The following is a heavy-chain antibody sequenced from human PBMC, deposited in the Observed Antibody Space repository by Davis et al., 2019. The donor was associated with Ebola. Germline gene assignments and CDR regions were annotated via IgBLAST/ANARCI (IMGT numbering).Heavy chain of an antibody. J-gene: IGHJ4*02. Sequence: GESLKISCAASGFTFSSYAMSWVRQAPGKGLEWVSAISGSGGSTYYADSVKGRFTISRHNSKNTLYLQMNSLRAEDTAVYYCARVLGVAGYFDYWGQGTLVTVSS. CDR1: GFTFSSYA. D-gene: IGHD6-19*01. CDR2: ISGSGGST. V-gene: IGHV3-23*01. CDR3: ARVLGVAGYFDY.